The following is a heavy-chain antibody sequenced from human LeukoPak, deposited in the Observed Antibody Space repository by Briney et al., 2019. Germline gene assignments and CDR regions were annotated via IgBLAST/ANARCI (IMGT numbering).Heavy chain of an antibody. Sequence: GGSLRLSCAASGFTFSDYYMSWIRQAPGKGLEWVSYISSSGSTIYYADSVKGRFTISRDNAKNSLYLQINSLRAEDTAVYYCAKDSYWSSTSLDYWGQGTLVTVSS. V-gene: IGHV3-11*04. CDR2: ISSSGSTI. CDR1: GFTFSDYY. D-gene: IGHD2-2*01. CDR3: AKDSYWSSTSLDY. J-gene: IGHJ4*02.